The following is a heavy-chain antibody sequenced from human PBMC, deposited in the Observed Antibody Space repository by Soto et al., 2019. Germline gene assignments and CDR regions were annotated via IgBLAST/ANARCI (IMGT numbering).Heavy chain of an antibody. D-gene: IGHD3-22*01. Sequence: PGGSLRLSCAASGFIFSSYSMNWVRQAPGKGLEWVSSITSSSTYIHYADTAKGRFTISRDNAKNSLYLQMNSLRAEDTAVYYCARYYYDSGGYYTDYWGQGTLVTVSS. V-gene: IGHV3-21*01. CDR2: ITSSSTYI. J-gene: IGHJ4*02. CDR3: ARYYYDSGGYYTDY. CDR1: GFIFSSYS.